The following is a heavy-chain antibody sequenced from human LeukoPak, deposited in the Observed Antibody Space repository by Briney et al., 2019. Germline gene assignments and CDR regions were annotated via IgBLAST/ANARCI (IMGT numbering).Heavy chain of an antibody. CDR1: GYSFTSYW. CDR2: IYADDSDT. D-gene: IGHD3-10*01. J-gene: IGHJ4*02. V-gene: IGHV5-51*01. CDR3: ARLVRGRVTDC. Sequence: GESLEISCKGSGYSFTSYWIGWVRQMPGKGLEWMGIIYADDSDTRYSTSFQGQVTISADKSISTAYLQWSSLKASDTAMYYCARLVRGRVTDCWGQGTLVTVSS.